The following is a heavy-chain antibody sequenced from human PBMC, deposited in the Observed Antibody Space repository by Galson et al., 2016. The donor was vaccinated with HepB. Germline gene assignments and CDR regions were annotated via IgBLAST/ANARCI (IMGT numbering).Heavy chain of an antibody. D-gene: IGHD5-12*01. Sequence: SLRLSCAASGFSFSNYAMSWVRQAPGKGLEWVSGISGTGGTTYYAESLKGRITISRDNSKNTLHLQMNSLRAEDTALYYCAKDLSGYGYFDSWGQGTLVTVSS. CDR1: GFSFSNYA. CDR2: ISGTGGTT. V-gene: IGHV3-23*01. J-gene: IGHJ4*02. CDR3: AKDLSGYGYFDS.